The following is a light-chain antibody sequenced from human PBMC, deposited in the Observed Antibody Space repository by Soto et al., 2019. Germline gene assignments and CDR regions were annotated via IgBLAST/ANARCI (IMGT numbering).Light chain of an antibody. V-gene: IGLV1-51*02. Sequence: QSVLTQRPSVSAAPGQRFTISCSGSSSNIENNYVSWYRQLPGTAPKLLIYENNKRPSGIPDRFSGSKSGTSATLGITGLETGDEADYYCATWDSSLSGGVFGTGTKLTVL. J-gene: IGLJ1*01. CDR3: ATWDSSLSGGV. CDR1: SSNIENNY. CDR2: ENN.